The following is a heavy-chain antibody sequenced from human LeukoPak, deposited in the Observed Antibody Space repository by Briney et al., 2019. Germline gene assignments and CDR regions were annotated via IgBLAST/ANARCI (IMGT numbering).Heavy chain of an antibody. CDR2: ITSAGENT. V-gene: IGHV3-23*01. CDR3: AKDSPLSDIVVVVAATREARTREYNWFDP. Sequence: GGSLRLSCAASEFTFSIYAMSWVRQAPGKGLEWVSSITSAGENTFYTGSVKGRFTISRDNSRNTLYPQMNSLRAEDTAVYYCAKDSPLSDIVVVVAATREARTREYNWFDPWGQGTLVTVSS. CDR1: EFTFSIYA. D-gene: IGHD2-15*01. J-gene: IGHJ5*02.